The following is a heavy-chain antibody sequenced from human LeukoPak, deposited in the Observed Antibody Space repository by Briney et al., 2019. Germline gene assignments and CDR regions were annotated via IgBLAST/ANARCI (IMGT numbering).Heavy chain of an antibody. V-gene: IGHV3-23*01. CDR3: AKGQWVVPATGAFDI. D-gene: IGHD2-2*01. J-gene: IGHJ3*02. Sequence: PGGSLRLSCAASGFTFSSYAMSWVRQAPGKGLEWVSAISGSGGSTYYADSVKGRFTISRDNSENTLYLQMNSLRAEDTAVYYCAKGQWVVPATGAFDIWGQGTMVTVSS. CDR1: GFTFSSYA. CDR2: ISGSGGST.